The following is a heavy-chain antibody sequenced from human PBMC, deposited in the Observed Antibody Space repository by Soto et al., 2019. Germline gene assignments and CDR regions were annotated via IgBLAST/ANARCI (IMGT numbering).Heavy chain of an antibody. CDR1: GDSVTSGSYY. CDR2: ISYTGRT. CDR3: AREWGLLPYYVMNV. D-gene: IGHD7-27*01. V-gene: IGHV4-61*03. Sequence: SETLSLTCIVSGDSVTSGSYYWTWLRQPPGKGLEWIGYISYTGRTKYNPSLQSPVTISVDTSKNDFSLNLSSVTAADTAVYFCAREWGLLPYYVMNVWGHGTAVTVSS. J-gene: IGHJ6*02.